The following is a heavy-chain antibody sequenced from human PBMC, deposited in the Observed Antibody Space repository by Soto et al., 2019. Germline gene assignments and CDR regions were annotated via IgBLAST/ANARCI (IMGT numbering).Heavy chain of an antibody. J-gene: IGHJ6*02. CDR2: MNPNSGNT. D-gene: IGHD3-10*01. CDR1: GYTFTSYD. V-gene: IGHV1-8*01. CDR3: ARGWYTYYYGSGSTNYYYYYGMDV. Sequence: ASVKVSCKASGYTFTSYDINWVRQATGQGLEWMGWMNPNSGNTGYAQKFQGRVTMTRNTSISTAYMELSSLRSEDTAVYYCARGWYTYYYGSGSTNYYYYYGMDVWGQ.